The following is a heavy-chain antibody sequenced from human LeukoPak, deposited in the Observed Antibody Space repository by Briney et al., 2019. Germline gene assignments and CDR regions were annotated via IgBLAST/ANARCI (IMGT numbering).Heavy chain of an antibody. Sequence: EASVKVCCKASGYTFTGYYMQWVRQAPGQGLEWMGWIDPNSGGTNYAQKFQGRVTMTRDTSISTAYMELSRLRSDDTAVYYCARGDCSGGSCYFDYWGQGTLVTVSS. J-gene: IGHJ4*02. CDR2: IDPNSGGT. V-gene: IGHV1-2*02. CDR3: ARGDCSGGSCYFDY. CDR1: GYTFTGYY. D-gene: IGHD2-15*01.